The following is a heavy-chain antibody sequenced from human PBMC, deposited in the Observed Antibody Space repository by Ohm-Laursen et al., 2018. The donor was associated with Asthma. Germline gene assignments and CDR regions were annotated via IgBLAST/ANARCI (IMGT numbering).Heavy chain of an antibody. Sequence: GSLRLSCSASGFTFSSYAMSWVRQAPGKGLECVSAIIGSGADTYYADSVKGRFTISRDNSKNTLYLQMNTLRAEDTAVYYCARETATGSQNIHYYDLDVWGQGTAVIVSS. V-gene: IGHV3-23*01. D-gene: IGHD2-15*01. CDR2: IIGSGADT. CDR1: GFTFSSYA. CDR3: ARETATGSQNIHYYDLDV. J-gene: IGHJ6*02.